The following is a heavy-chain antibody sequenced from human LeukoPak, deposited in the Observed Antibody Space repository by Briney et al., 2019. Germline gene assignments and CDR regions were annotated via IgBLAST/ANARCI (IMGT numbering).Heavy chain of an antibody. Sequence: PSETLSLTCAVSGYSISSGYYWGWIRQPPGKGLEWIGNIFHSGSTYYNPSLKSRVTISVDTSKNHFSLKLSSVTAADTAIYYCARVSPYGSGTGLFDYWGQGTLVTVSS. J-gene: IGHJ4*02. V-gene: IGHV4-38-2*01. CDR3: ARVSPYGSGTGLFDY. CDR2: IFHSGST. CDR1: GYSISSGYY. D-gene: IGHD3-10*01.